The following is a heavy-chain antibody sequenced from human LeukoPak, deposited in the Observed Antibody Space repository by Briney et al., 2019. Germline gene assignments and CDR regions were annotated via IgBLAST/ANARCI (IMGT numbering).Heavy chain of an antibody. D-gene: IGHD3-22*01. Sequence: GGSLRLSGAASGFTVSSNYMSWVRQAPGKGLEWVSVIYSGGSTYYADSVKGRFTISRDNSKNTLYLQMNSLRAEDTAVYYCAREIDYDSSGYYYAYFDYWGQGTLVTVSS. CDR1: GFTVSSNY. CDR3: AREIDYDSSGYYYAYFDY. CDR2: IYSGGST. V-gene: IGHV3-66*01. J-gene: IGHJ4*02.